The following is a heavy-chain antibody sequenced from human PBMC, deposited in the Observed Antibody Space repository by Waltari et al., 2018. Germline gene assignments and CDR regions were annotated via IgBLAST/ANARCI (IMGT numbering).Heavy chain of an antibody. V-gene: IGHV4-34*01. CDR2: INHSGST. Sequence: QVQLQQWGAGLLKPSETLSLTCAVYGGSFSGYYWSWIRQPPGKGLEWIGEINHSGSTNYNPSLKSRVTISVDTSKNQFSLKLSSVTAADTAVYYCARDRSGSFYIGMDVWGQGTTVTVSS. CDR3: ARDRSGSFYIGMDV. D-gene: IGHD3-10*01. CDR1: GGSFSGYY. J-gene: IGHJ6*02.